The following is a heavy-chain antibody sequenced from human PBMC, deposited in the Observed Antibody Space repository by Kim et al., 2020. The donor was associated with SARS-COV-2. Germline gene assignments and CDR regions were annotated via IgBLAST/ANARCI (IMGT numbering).Heavy chain of an antibody. CDR1: GFTFGDYA. Sequence: GGSLRLSCTTSGFTFGDYAMSWFRQAPGKGLEWVGFIRSKAYGGTTEYAASVKGRFTIARDDSKSIAYLQMNSLKTEDTAVYNCARDYMWYNFGSGGYSDYYYYGMDVWGQGTTVTVSS. V-gene: IGHV3-49*03. CDR2: IRSKAYGGTT. D-gene: IGHD3-10*01. J-gene: IGHJ6*02. CDR3: ARDYMWYNFGSGGYSDYYYYGMDV.